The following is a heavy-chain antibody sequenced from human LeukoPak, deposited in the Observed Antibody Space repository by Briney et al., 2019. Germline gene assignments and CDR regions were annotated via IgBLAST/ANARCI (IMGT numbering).Heavy chain of an antibody. D-gene: IGHD2-15*01. V-gene: IGHV3-7*04. J-gene: IGHJ4*02. Sequence: PGGSLRLSCAASGFTFSSYWMSWVRQAPGKGLEWVANIKQDGSEKYYVDSVKGRFTISRDNAKNSLYLQMNSLRAEDTAAYYCARDRRCSGGSCYYFDYWGQGTLVTVSS. CDR3: ARDRRCSGGSCYYFDY. CDR2: IKQDGSEK. CDR1: GFTFSSYW.